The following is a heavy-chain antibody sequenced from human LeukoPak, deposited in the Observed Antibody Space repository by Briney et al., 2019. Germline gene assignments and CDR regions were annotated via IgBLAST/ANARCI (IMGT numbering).Heavy chain of an antibody. D-gene: IGHD4-17*01. CDR1: GGSVSSGSHY. CDR2: IYFSGST. CDR3: ARDTVTTMGTFDY. J-gene: IGHJ4*02. V-gene: IGHV4-61*01. Sequence: SETLSLTCTVSGGSVSSGSHYWSWIRQPPGKGLEWIGYIYFSGSTNYNPSLKSRVTISVDTSNNQFSLKLTSVTAADTAVYYCARDTVTTMGTFDYWGQGTLVTVSS.